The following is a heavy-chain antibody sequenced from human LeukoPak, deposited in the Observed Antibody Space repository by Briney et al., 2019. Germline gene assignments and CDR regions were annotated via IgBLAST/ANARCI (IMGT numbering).Heavy chain of an antibody. V-gene: IGHV3-48*03. CDR3: ATRLPFTGYKN. CDR1: GGTLSTYE. Sequence: PGGSLGLSCTIFGGTLSTYEFNWVRQAPGKRPEWISYMSRTADRIDHADSVKGRFTMSRDNAKNSVYLQMNSLRVDDTAIYYCATRLPFTGYKNWGQGTLVTVSS. J-gene: IGHJ4*01. CDR2: MSRTADRI. D-gene: IGHD5-24*01.